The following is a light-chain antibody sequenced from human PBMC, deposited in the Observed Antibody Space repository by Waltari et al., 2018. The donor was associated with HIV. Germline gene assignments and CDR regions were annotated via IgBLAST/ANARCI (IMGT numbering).Light chain of an antibody. CDR2: ADY. CDR1: SGSIGSAY. V-gene: IGLV6-57*01. Sequence: NFFLTHPHSFSYSPFKTLIIPCTRSSGSIGSAYVQWYQQRPGSSPSTGISADYQRPSGGPDRCSGSVDSSSNSASLTISGLRSDDEADYYCQSYDGTNWVFGGGTKLTVL. J-gene: IGLJ3*02. CDR3: QSYDGTNWV.